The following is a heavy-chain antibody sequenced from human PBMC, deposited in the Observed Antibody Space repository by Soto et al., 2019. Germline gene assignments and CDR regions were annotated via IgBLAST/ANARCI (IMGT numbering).Heavy chain of an antibody. J-gene: IGHJ6*02. CDR3: ARVRRSDSSSWYGDAMDV. D-gene: IGHD6-13*01. V-gene: IGHV3-33*01. CDR1: GFTFINYG. CDR2: IWYDGSNK. Sequence: QVQLVESGGGVVQPGRSLRLSCAASGFTFINYGMHWVRQAPGKGLEWVAVIWYDGSNKYYPDSVEGRFTISRDNSKNTXXLQMNSLRDEDTAVYYCARVRRSDSSSWYGDAMDVWGQGTTVTVSS.